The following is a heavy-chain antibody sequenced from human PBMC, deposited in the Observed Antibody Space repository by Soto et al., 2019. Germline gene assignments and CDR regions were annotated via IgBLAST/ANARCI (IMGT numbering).Heavy chain of an antibody. J-gene: IGHJ6*02. V-gene: IGHV1-18*01. CDR1: GYTFYSHS. Sequence: QAQLVQSGAEVKKPGASVKVSCKASGYTFYSHSISWVRQAPGQGLEWMGRINGDYGNTQYAQKFRGRVTMTTDTSTTTVYMERTNLRSDDTAVYYCARCIQGDYYYGMDVWGQGTTVTVSS. D-gene: IGHD5-18*01. CDR3: ARCIQGDYYYGMDV. CDR2: INGDYGNT.